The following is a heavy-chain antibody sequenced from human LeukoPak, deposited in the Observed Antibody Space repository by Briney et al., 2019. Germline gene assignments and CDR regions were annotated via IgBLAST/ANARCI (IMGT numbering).Heavy chain of an antibody. J-gene: IGHJ4*02. CDR2: INEDGSEK. CDR1: GFTFSSSW. Sequence: GGSLRLSCAASGFTFSSSWMNWVRQAPGKGLEWVASINEDGSEKYYVDSVKGRFTVSRDNAKNSLYLQMNSLRVEDTAVYYCARLTGLVIICWGQGTLVTVSS. V-gene: IGHV3-7*01. D-gene: IGHD3/OR15-3a*01. CDR3: ARLTGLVIIC.